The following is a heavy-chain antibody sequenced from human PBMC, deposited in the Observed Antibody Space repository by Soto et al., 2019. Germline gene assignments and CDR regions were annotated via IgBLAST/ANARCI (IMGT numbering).Heavy chain of an antibody. CDR3: ARVVYSYGYPLIDL. CDR1: GGSISSGGYY. Sequence: QVQLQESGPGLVKPSQTLSLTCTVSGGSISSGGYYWSWIRQHPGKGLEWIGYIYYSGSTYYNPSLKSRVTISVDTSKNQFSLKLSSVTAADTAVYHCARVVYSYGYPLIDLWGRGTLVTVSS. CDR2: IYYSGST. D-gene: IGHD5-18*01. V-gene: IGHV4-31*03. J-gene: IGHJ2*01.